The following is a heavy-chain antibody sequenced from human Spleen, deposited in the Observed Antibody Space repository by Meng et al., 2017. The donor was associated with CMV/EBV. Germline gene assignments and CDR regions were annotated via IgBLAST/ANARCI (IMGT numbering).Heavy chain of an antibody. D-gene: IGHD6-19*01. CDR2: ISGSGGST. J-gene: IGHJ4*02. CDR3: AKGVSGRGGVADF. V-gene: IGHV3-23*01. CDR1: GFTFSDYY. Sequence: GESLKISCAASGFTFSDYYMNWVRQAPGKGLEWVSGISGSGGSTYYADSVKGRFTISRDNSKNTLYLQMNSLRPEDAAVYFCAKGVSGRGGVADFWGQGTLVTVSS.